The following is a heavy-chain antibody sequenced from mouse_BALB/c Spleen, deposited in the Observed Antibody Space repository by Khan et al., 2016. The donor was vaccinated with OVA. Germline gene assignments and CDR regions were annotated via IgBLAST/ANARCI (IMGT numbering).Heavy chain of an antibody. CDR1: GYSFTSYY. D-gene: IGHD2-2*01. CDR2: IDPFNGGT. V-gene: IGHV1S135*01. Sequence: VQLQQSGPELMKPGASVKISCKASGYSFTSYYIHWVKQSHGKSLEWIGYIDPFNGGTSYNPKFKGKATLTVDKSSSTAYMHLSSLTSDDSAVYYCARHGYVAWFAYWGKGTLVTVSA. CDR3: ARHGYVAWFAY. J-gene: IGHJ3*01.